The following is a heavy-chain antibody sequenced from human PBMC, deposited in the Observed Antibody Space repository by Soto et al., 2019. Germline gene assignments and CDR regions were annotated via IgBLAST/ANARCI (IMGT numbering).Heavy chain of an antibody. CDR2: IWYDGSNK. D-gene: IGHD6-6*01. CDR1: GFTFSSYG. V-gene: IGHV3-33*01. J-gene: IGHJ6*02. CDR3: AMSGNIAARRYYGMDV. Sequence: GGSLRLSCAASGFTFSSYGMHWVRQAPGKGLEWVAVIWYDGSNKYYADSVKGRFTISRDNSKNTLYLQMNSLRAEDTAVYYCAMSGNIAARRYYGMDVWGQGTTVTVPS.